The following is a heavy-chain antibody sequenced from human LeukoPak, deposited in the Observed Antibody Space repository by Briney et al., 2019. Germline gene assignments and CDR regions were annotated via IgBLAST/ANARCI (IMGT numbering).Heavy chain of an antibody. Sequence: ASVKVSCKASGGTFSSYAISWVRQAPGQGLEWMGGIIPIFGTANYAQKFQGRVTITADKSTSTAYMELSSLRSEDTAVYYCARGTIGYYYDSSGYYYVLDYWGQGTLVTVSS. J-gene: IGHJ4*02. V-gene: IGHV1-69*06. D-gene: IGHD3-22*01. CDR1: GGTFSSYA. CDR2: IIPIFGTA. CDR3: ARGTIGYYYDSSGYYYVLDY.